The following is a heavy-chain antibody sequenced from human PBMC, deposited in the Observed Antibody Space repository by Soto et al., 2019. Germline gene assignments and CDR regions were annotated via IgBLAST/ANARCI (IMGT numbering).Heavy chain of an antibody. V-gene: IGHV4-34*01. J-gene: IGHJ4*02. D-gene: IGHD3-10*01. Sequence: SETLSLTCAVYGGSFSGYYWSWIRQHPGKGLEWIGEINHSGSTNYNPTLTSRVTISVETSKNKFSLKLSSVTAADTAVDYCARVRITMVRRVPRYFDYWGPGTLVTVSS. CDR3: ARVRITMVRRVPRYFDY. CDR1: GGSFSGYY. CDR2: INHSGST.